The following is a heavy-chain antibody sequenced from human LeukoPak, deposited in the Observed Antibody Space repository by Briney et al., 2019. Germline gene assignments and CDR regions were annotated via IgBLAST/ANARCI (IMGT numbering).Heavy chain of an antibody. Sequence: GGSLRLSCVASGFNFNIYDIHWVRQPPGKGLEWVAVTRNDADMVGVADAVKGRFTLSRDNSKNSLHLQMNSLRPEDTAVYYCAKSLRYCGSGSYYFLDYWGQGTLVTVSS. CDR2: TRNDADMV. D-gene: IGHD1-26*01. CDR3: AKSLRYCGSGSYYFLDY. CDR1: GFNFNIYD. J-gene: IGHJ4*02. V-gene: IGHV3-30*02.